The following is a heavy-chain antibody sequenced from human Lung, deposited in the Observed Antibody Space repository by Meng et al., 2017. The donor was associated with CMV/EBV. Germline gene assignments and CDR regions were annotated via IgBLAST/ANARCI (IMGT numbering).Heavy chain of an antibody. V-gene: IGHV3-23*01. D-gene: IGHD2-8*01. CDR2: IGSPGDT. Sequence: GESXKISCAAAGFTFSVHAMSWVRQAPGKGLKWVSTIGSPGDTFYADSVRGRFTISRDNSKNTLYLQMNSLRAEDTAVYYCAKDDTSGNGVYDAFDIWGQRTMVTFSS. CDR3: AKDDTSGNGVYDAFDI. CDR1: GFTFSVHA. J-gene: IGHJ3*02.